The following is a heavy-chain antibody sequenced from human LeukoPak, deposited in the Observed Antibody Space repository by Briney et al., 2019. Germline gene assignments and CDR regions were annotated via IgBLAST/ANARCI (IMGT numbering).Heavy chain of an antibody. V-gene: IGHV4-59*01. CDR3: ARGPGYFDRDAFDI. Sequence: PSETLSLTCIVSGGSISSYYWSWIRQPPGKGLEWIGYIYYSGSTNYNPSLKSRVTISVDTSKNQFSLKLSSVTAADTAVYYCARGPGYFDRDAFDIWGQGTMVTVSS. J-gene: IGHJ3*02. CDR2: IYYSGST. CDR1: GGSISSYY. D-gene: IGHD3-9*01.